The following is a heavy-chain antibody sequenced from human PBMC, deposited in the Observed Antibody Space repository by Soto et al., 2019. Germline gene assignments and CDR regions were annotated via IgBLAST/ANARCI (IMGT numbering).Heavy chain of an antibody. D-gene: IGHD6-6*01. V-gene: IGHV4-31*03. CDR2: IYSNGDT. CDR1: SDSMNSGGYY. Sequence: QVQLQESGPGLVKPSQTLSLTCSVSSDSMNSGGYYWSWIRQHPGKGLEWIGYIYSNGDTYYNPSLKSRVTISVDTSKNQFSLNLTPVPAADTAVYYCARRGGSSSGYYYYAMDVWGQGTTVTVSS. J-gene: IGHJ6*02. CDR3: ARRGGSSSGYYYYAMDV.